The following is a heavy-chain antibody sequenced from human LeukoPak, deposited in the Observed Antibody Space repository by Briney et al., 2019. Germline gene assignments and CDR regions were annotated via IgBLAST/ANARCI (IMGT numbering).Heavy chain of an antibody. CDR3: ASGWALS. CDR1: VDSDSNKMGA. J-gene: IGHJ5*02. Sequence: SQTLSLTCAVSVDSDSNKMGAWNWITQSPSRGLGWQGRTYLRSGCHTDYAFSIRSRLTITANTSKNHVSLQLASVTPEYSAVYYCASGWALSWGQGTLVTVSS. CDR2: TYLRSGCHT. D-gene: IGHD1-26*01. V-gene: IGHV6-1*01.